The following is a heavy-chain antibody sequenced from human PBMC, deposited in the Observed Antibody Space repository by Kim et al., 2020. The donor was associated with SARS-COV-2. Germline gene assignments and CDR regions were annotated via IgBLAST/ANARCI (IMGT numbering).Heavy chain of an antibody. CDR2: INPNSGGT. V-gene: IGHV1-2*02. CDR3: ARDGKDIVLMVYAIDLFDY. CDR1: GYTFTGYY. J-gene: IGHJ4*02. D-gene: IGHD2-8*01. Sequence: ASVKVSCKASGYTFTGYYMHWVRQAPGQGLEWMGWINPNSGGTNYAQKFQGRVTMTRDTSISTAYMELSRLRSDDTAVYYCARDGKDIVLMVYAIDLFDYWGQGTLVTVSS.